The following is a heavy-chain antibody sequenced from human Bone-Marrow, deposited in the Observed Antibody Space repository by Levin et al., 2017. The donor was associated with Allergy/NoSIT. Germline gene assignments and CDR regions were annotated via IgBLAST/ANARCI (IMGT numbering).Heavy chain of an antibody. Sequence: GGSLRLSCAASGFTFEDYAMHWVRQAPGGGLEWVSGITWNSGDINYADSVKGRFTISSDNAKNSLYLQINSLRAEDTALYYCAKDRSLTGTTYEFDYWGQGTLVTVSS. CDR2: ITWNSGDI. D-gene: IGHD1-7*01. J-gene: IGHJ4*02. CDR3: AKDRSLTGTTYEFDY. V-gene: IGHV3-9*01. CDR1: GFTFEDYA.